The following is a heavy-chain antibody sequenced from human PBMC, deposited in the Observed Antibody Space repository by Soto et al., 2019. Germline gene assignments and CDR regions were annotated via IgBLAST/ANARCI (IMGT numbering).Heavy chain of an antibody. CDR1: SGSISSYY. CDR2: IYDTGST. D-gene: IGHD3-9*01. J-gene: IGHJ5*02. CDR3: ARCPIDHNWFDP. V-gene: IGHV4-59*01. Sequence: SETLSLTCSVSSGSISSYYWSWLRQSPGKGLEWIGHIYDTGSTTYNPSLKSRVTISVDTSNKQFSLRLTSVTAADTAVYYCARCPIDHNWFDPWGQGTLVTVSS.